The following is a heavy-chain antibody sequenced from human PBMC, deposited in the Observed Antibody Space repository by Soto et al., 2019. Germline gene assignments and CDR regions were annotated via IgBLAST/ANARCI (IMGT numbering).Heavy chain of an antibody. D-gene: IGHD6-19*01. Sequence: SETLSLTCAVYGGSFSCYYWSWIRQPPGKGLEWIGEINHSGSTNYNPSLKSRVTISVDTSKNQFSLKLSSVTAADTAVYYCARAWLDVYYYYGMDVWGQGTTVTVSS. CDR2: INHSGST. CDR1: GGSFSCYY. CDR3: ARAWLDVYYYYGMDV. J-gene: IGHJ6*02. V-gene: IGHV4-34*01.